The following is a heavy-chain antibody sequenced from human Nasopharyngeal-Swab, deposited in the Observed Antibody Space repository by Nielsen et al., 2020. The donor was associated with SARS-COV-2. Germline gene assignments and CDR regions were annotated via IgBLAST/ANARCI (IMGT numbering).Heavy chain of an antibody. J-gene: IGHJ4*02. V-gene: IGHV3-11*06. CDR2: ISSSSYT. Sequence: RQAPGKGLEWVSYISSSSYTNYADSVKGRFTISRDNAKNSLYLQMNSLRAEDTAVYYCARGPFYYFDYWGQGTLVTVSS. CDR3: ARGPFYYFDY.